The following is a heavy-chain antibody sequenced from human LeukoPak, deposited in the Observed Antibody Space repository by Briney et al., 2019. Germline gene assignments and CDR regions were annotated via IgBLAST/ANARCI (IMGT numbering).Heavy chain of an antibody. D-gene: IGHD6-6*01. Sequence: GGSLRLSCAAAKSSLSAWAMHWVRQAPDKGLEWVAVISYDGSNKYYADSVKGRFTISRDNSKNTLYLQMNSLRAEDTAVYYCANAPYSSSSWTFDYWGQGTLVTVSS. CDR1: KSSLSAWA. CDR3: ANAPYSSSSWTFDY. J-gene: IGHJ4*02. CDR2: ISYDGSNK. V-gene: IGHV3-30-3*01.